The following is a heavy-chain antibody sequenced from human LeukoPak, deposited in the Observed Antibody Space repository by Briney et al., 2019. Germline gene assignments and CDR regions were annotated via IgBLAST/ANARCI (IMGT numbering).Heavy chain of an antibody. V-gene: IGHV1-18*01. CDR2: ISGYNGNA. D-gene: IGHD2/OR15-2a*01. Sequence: ASVKVSCKASGYSFPSYDITWVRQATGQALEWMGRISGYNGNAKYAQKFQGRVTMTTDTSTSTAYMDLRGLRSDDTAVYYCARVLPPTYIEIVQTAPYYFDFWGQGTLVTVSS. J-gene: IGHJ4*02. CDR3: ARVLPPTYIEIVQTAPYYFDF. CDR1: GYSFPSYD.